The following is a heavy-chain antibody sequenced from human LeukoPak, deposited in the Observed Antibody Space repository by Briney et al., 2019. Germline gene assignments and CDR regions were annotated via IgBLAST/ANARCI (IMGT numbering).Heavy chain of an antibody. V-gene: IGHV3-23*01. CDR2: ISDNEGRT. D-gene: IGHD5-18*01. CDR3: ARHDSFIPY. CDR1: GFTFNYYA. J-gene: IGHJ4*02. Sequence: PGGSLRLSCAASGFTFNYYAMSWVRQAPGKGLEWVSSISDNEGRTYCTDSVKGRFTISSDNTKNTVYLQMHNLRADDTAVYFCARHDSFIPYWGQGALVTVSS.